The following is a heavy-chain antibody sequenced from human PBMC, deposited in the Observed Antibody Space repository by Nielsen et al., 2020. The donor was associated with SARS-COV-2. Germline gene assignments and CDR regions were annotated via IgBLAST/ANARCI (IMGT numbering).Heavy chain of an antibody. D-gene: IGHD6-6*01. CDR3: ARVARSIAAQDGMDV. CDR2: IYPGDSDT. J-gene: IGHJ6*02. Sequence: KVSCKGSGYSFTSYWIGWVRQMPGKGLEWMGIIYPGDSDTRYSPSFQGQVTISADKSISTAYLQWSSLKASDTAMYYCARVARSIAAQDGMDVWGQGTTVTVSS. V-gene: IGHV5-51*01. CDR1: GYSFTSYW.